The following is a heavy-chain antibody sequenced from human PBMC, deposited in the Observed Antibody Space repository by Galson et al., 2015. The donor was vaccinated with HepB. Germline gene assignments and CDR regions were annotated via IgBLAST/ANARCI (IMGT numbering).Heavy chain of an antibody. CDR1: GFTFSSYS. V-gene: IGHV3-30*18. Sequence: SLRLSCAASGFTFSSYSMHWVRQAPSKGLEWVAVISYDGSNKYYADSVKGRFTISRDNSKNTLYLQMNSLRAEDTAVYYCAKDQKDYYGSGSYYNTYYYYGMDVWGQGTTVTVSS. CDR3: AKDQKDYYGSGSYYNTYYYYGMDV. D-gene: IGHD3-10*01. CDR2: ISYDGSNK. J-gene: IGHJ6*02.